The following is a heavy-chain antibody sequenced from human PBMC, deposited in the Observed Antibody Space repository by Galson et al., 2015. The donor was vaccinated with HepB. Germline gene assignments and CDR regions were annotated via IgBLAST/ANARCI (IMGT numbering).Heavy chain of an antibody. V-gene: IGHV3-30*18. CDR1: GFTFSSYG. CDR3: AKDSAGATYYYYYMDV. Sequence: SLRLSCAASGFTFSSYGMHWVRQAPGKGLEWVAVISYDGSNKYYADSVKGRFTISRDNSKNTLYLQMNSLRAEDTAVYYCAKDSAGATYYYYYMDVWGKGTTVTVSS. D-gene: IGHD1-26*01. J-gene: IGHJ6*03. CDR2: ISYDGSNK.